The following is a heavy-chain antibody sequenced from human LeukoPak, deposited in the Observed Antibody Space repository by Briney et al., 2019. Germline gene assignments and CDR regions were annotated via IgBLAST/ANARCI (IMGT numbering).Heavy chain of an antibody. CDR3: ARGGTIVVVVAATDY. CDR1: GFTFSSYS. CDR2: ISSSSSTI. V-gene: IGHV3-48*01. Sequence: GVLRLSCAASGFTFSSYSMNWVRQAPGKGLEWVSYISSSSSTIYYADSVKGRFTISRDNAKNSLYLQMNSLRAEDTAVYYCARGGTIVVVVAATDYWGQGTLVTVSS. J-gene: IGHJ4*02. D-gene: IGHD2-15*01.